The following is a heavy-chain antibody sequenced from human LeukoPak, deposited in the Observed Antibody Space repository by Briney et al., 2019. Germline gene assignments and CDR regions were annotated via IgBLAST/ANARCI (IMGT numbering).Heavy chain of an antibody. Sequence: GGSLRLSCAASVFTFSSYGMNWARLAPGKGLEWVASINHNGNVNYYVDSVKGRFTISRDNAKNSLYLQMSNLRAEDTAVYFCARGCGLDVWGQGATVTVSS. CDR3: ARGCGLDV. D-gene: IGHD2-8*01. V-gene: IGHV3-7*03. J-gene: IGHJ6*02. CDR1: VFTFSSYG. CDR2: INHNGNVN.